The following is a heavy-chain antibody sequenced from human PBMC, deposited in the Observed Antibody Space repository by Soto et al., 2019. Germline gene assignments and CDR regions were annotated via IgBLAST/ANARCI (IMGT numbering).Heavy chain of an antibody. CDR2: ISAYNGNT. CDR3: AREERSDWGYYYYGMDV. D-gene: IGHD7-27*01. CDR1: GYTFTSYG. J-gene: IGHJ6*02. V-gene: IGHV1-18*01. Sequence: QVQLVQSGAEVKKPGASVKVSCKASGYTFTSYGISWVRRAPGQGLEWMGWISAYNGNTNYAQKLQGRVTMTTDTSTSTAYMELRSLRSDDTAVYYCAREERSDWGYYYYGMDVWGQGTTVTVSS.